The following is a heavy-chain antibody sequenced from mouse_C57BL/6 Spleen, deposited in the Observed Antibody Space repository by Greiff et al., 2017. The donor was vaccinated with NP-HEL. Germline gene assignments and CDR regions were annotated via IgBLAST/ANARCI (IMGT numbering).Heavy chain of an antibody. CDR2: ISDDGST. V-gene: IGHV3-6*01. CDR1: GYSFTSGCY. CDR3: ARGGDYSNLAWFAY. Sequence: EVQLVESGPGLVKPSQSLSLTCSVTGYSFTSGCYWYWIRQFPGNKLEWMGYISDDGSTNYNPSLKNRISLTRDTSTNQFFLKLNSVTTEDTATYYCARGGDYSNLAWFAYWGQGTLVTVSA. D-gene: IGHD2-5*01. J-gene: IGHJ3*01.